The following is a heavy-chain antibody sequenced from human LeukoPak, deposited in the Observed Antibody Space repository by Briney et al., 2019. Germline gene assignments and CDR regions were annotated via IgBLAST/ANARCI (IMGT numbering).Heavy chain of an antibody. V-gene: IGHV4-34*01. CDR2: INRSGST. Sequence: SSETLSLTCAVYGGSFSGYYWSWIRQPPGKGPEWIGEINRSGSTNYNPSLKSRVTISVDTSKNQFSLKLSSVTAADTAVYYCARSTTGYSSGWPEVYFDYWGQGTLVTVSS. CDR1: GGSFSGYY. J-gene: IGHJ4*02. D-gene: IGHD6-19*01. CDR3: ARSTTGYSSGWPEVYFDY.